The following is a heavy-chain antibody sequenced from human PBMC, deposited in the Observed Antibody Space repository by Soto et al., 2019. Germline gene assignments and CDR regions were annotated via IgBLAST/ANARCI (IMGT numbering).Heavy chain of an antibody. CDR3: ARDSVAANYYYYYGMDV. CDR2: INPNSGGT. Sequence: ASVKLSCKASGYTFTGYYMHWVRQAPGQGLEWMGWINPNSGGTNYAQKFQGRVTMTRDTSISTAYMELSRLRSDDTAVYYCARDSVAANYYYYYGMDVWGQGTTVTVSS. J-gene: IGHJ6*02. CDR1: GYTFTGYY. V-gene: IGHV1-2*02. D-gene: IGHD2-15*01.